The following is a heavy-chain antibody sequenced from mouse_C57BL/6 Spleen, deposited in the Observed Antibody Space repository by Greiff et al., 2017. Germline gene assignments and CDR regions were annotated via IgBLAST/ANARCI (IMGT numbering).Heavy chain of an antibody. CDR2: IWSDGST. J-gene: IGHJ3*01. Sequence: VQVVESGPGLVAPSQSLSITCTVSGFSLTSYGVHWVRQPPGKGLEWLVVIWSDGSTTYNSALKSRLSISKDNSKSQVFLKMNSLQTDDTAMYYGARHGEYDDAWFAYWGQGTLFTVSA. CDR1: GFSLTSYG. D-gene: IGHD2-14*01. V-gene: IGHV2-6-1*01. CDR3: ARHGEYDDAWFAY.